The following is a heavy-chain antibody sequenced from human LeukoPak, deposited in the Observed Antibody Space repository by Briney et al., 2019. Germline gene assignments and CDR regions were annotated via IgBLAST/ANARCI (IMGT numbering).Heavy chain of an antibody. V-gene: IGHV4-4*02. D-gene: IGHD2-2*02. Sequence: SETLSLTCAVSGGSISSSNWWSWVRQPPGKGLEWIGEIYHSGSTNYNPSLKSRVTISVDTSKNQFSLKLSSVTAADTAVYYCARYLPRYCSSTSCYSSAFDIWGQGTMVTVSS. CDR2: IYHSGST. CDR3: ARYLPRYCSSTSCYSSAFDI. J-gene: IGHJ3*02. CDR1: GGSISSSNW.